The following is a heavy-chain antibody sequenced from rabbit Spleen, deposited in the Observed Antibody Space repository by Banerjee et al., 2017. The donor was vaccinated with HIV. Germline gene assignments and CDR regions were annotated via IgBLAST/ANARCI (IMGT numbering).Heavy chain of an antibody. Sequence: QEQLVESGGGLVQPEGSLALTCKASGFTISSSYCMCWVRQAPGKGLEWIACIYAGSSGDTYYASWAKGRFTISKTSSTTVTLQMTSLTAADTATYFCARDTGSSFSSYGMDLWGPGTLVTVS. D-gene: IGHD8-1*01. J-gene: IGHJ6*01. CDR1: GFTISSSYC. CDR3: ARDTGSSFSSYGMDL. V-gene: IGHV1S45*01. CDR2: IYAGSSGDT.